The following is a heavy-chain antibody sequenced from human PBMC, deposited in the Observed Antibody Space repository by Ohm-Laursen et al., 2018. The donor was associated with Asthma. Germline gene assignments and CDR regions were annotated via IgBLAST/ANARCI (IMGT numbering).Heavy chain of an antibody. V-gene: IGHV3-33*01. J-gene: IGHJ4*02. CDR1: GFTFSHYG. D-gene: IGHD6-19*01. Sequence: SLRLSCTASGFTFSHYGMHWVRQAPGKGLEWVAGIWFDSREEYYTDFVKGRFTISRDKNTLYLQMNSLKAEDTAVYYRARDIGVSGWCVLDFDHWGQGTLVTVSS. CDR2: IWFDSREE. CDR3: ARDIGVSGWCVLDFDH.